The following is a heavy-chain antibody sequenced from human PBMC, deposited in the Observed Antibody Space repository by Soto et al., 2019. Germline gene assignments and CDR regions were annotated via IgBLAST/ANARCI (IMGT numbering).Heavy chain of an antibody. D-gene: IGHD2-21*02. CDR3: GRGWAEVTAPDY. CDR1: GFTVSTKY. V-gene: IGHV3-66*01. Sequence: EVQLVESGGGLVQPGGSLRLSCAASGFTVSTKYMTWVRQAPGKGLEWVSVIYTDDSTYYADSVKGRFTISRDNSKNTLYLQMNSLRAEDTAVYSWGRGWAEVTAPDYWGQGTLVTVSS. CDR2: IYTDDST. J-gene: IGHJ4*02.